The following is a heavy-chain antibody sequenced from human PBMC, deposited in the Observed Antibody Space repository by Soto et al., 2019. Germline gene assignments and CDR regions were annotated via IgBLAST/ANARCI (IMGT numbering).Heavy chain of an antibody. Sequence: EASVKVSCKASGYTFTSYGIRWVRQAPGQGLEWMGWISAYNGNTNYAQKLQGRVTMTTDTSTSTAYMELRSLRSDDTAVYYCGREGDYYSYGMDVWGKGTTVTVSS. J-gene: IGHJ6*04. CDR3: GREGDYYSYGMDV. CDR2: ISAYNGNT. CDR1: GYTFTSYG. V-gene: IGHV1-18*01.